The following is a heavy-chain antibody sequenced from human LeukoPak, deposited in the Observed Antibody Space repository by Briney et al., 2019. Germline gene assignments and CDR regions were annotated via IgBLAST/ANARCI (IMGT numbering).Heavy chain of an antibody. J-gene: IGHJ3*02. D-gene: IGHD2-2*02. V-gene: IGHV1-2*02. Sequence: ASVKVSCKASGYTFTGYYMHWVRQAPGQGLEWMGWINPNSGGTNYAQKFQGRVTMTRDTSISTAYMELSRLRSDDTAVYYCARDRYCSSTSCYKADAFDIWGQGTWSPSLQ. CDR3: ARDRYCSSTSCYKADAFDI. CDR2: INPNSGGT. CDR1: GYTFTGYY.